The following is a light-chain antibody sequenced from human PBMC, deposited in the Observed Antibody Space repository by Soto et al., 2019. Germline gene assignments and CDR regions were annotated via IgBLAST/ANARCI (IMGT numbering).Light chain of an antibody. J-gene: IGLJ2*01. Sequence: QSVLTQTPSAPGTPGQSVTISCSGSNSNMGRNYVYWYQQVPGTAPKLLMYRNDVRPSGVPDRFTGSKSGTSASLAISGLRSEDEADYYCAVWDNSLNGVAFGGGTKVTVL. CDR3: AVWDNSLNGVA. CDR1: NSNMGRNY. V-gene: IGLV1-47*01. CDR2: RND.